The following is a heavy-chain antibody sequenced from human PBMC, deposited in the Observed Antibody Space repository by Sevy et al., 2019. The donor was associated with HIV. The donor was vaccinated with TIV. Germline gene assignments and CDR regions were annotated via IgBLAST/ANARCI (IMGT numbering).Heavy chain of an antibody. D-gene: IGHD1-26*01. CDR2: IYYNGHI. V-gene: IGHV4-59*08. Sequence: SETLSLTCTVSGGSITSLYWNWIRQPPGKGLEWIANIYYNGHINYNPSLKSRVNLSPDTSKNQLSLRLSSVTAADTAMYYCAGENAWGRGYSWGQGTLVTVSS. CDR1: GGSITSLY. CDR3: AGENAWGRGYS. J-gene: IGHJ4*02.